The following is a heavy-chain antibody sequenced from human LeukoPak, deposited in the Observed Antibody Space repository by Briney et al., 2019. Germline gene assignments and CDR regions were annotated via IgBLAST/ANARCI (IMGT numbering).Heavy chain of an antibody. Sequence: SETLSLTCTVSGDSISNYYWSWIRQPAGKGLEWIGRIYTSGSTNYNPSLKSRVTMSVDTSRNQFSLKLSSVTAADTAVYYCARGPEYSSSHGWFDPWGQGTLVTVSS. D-gene: IGHD6-6*01. CDR2: IYTSGST. CDR1: GDSISNYY. V-gene: IGHV4-4*07. CDR3: ARGPEYSSSHGWFDP. J-gene: IGHJ5*02.